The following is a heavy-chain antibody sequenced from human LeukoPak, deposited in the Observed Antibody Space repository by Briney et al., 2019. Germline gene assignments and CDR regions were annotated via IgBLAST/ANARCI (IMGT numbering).Heavy chain of an antibody. CDR3: ARHVTISGPYYASDI. D-gene: IGHD5-24*01. Sequence: SETLSLICGVSGGSINNINWWSWVRQPPGQGLEWIGYIYYSGGTDYNPSLKSRVTISVDTSKNQFSLKLRSVTAADTAVYYCARHVTISGPYYASDIWSQGTMVTVSP. V-gene: IGHV4-4*02. CDR1: GGSINNINW. CDR2: IYYSGGT. J-gene: IGHJ3*02.